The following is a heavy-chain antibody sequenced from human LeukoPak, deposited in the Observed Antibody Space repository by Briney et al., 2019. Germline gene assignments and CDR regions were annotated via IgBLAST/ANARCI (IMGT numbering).Heavy chain of an antibody. CDR2: ISGSGGST. CDR3: AKDSYYYSSGYFGY. Sequence: GGSLRLSCAASGFTFSSYAMSWVRQAPGKGLEWVSAISGSGGSTYHADSVKGRFTISRDNSTNTLYLQMNSLRDEDTAVYYCAKDSYYYSSGYFGYWGQGTLVTVSS. D-gene: IGHD3-22*01. J-gene: IGHJ4*02. CDR1: GFTFSSYA. V-gene: IGHV3-23*01.